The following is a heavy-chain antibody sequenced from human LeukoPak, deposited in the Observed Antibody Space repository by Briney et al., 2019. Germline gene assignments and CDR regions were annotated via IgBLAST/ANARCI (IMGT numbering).Heavy chain of an antibody. CDR3: ARDRGVVVVAATENWFDP. CDR2: IYYSGST. V-gene: IGHV4-39*07. D-gene: IGHD2-15*01. J-gene: IGHJ5*02. CDR1: DGSISSSSYY. Sequence: SETLSLTCTVSDGSISSSSYYWGWIRQPPGKGLEWIGSIYYSGSTYYNPSLKSRVTISVDTSKNQFSLKLSSVTAADTAVYYCARDRGVVVVAATENWFDPWGQGTLVTVSS.